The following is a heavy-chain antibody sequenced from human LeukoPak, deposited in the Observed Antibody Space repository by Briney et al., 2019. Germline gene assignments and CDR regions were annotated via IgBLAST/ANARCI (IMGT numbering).Heavy chain of an antibody. CDR2: INPSGGST. CDR1: GYTFTNYY. D-gene: IGHD5-24*01. V-gene: IGHV1-46*01. J-gene: IGHJ5*02. Sequence: ASVKVSCKASGYTFTNYYMHWVRQAPGQGPEWMGVINPSGGSTSYAQKFQDRVTMTRDTSTSTVFMELSSLRSEDTAVYYCARDGYKVARFDPWGQGTLVTVSS. CDR3: ARDGYKVARFDP.